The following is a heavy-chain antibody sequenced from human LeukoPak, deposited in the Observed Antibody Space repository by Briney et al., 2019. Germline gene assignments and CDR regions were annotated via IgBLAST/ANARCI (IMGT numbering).Heavy chain of an antibody. J-gene: IGHJ4*02. CDR3: ARLRQYSSSWYYFDY. V-gene: IGHV4-61*02. CDR2: IYTSGST. Sequence: SETLSLTCTVSGGSISSGSYFWSWIRQPAGKELEWIGRIYTSGSTNYNPSLKSRVTISVDTSKNQFSLKLSSVTAADTAVYYCARLRQYSSSWYYFDYWGQGTLVTVSS. CDR1: GGSISSGSYF. D-gene: IGHD6-13*01.